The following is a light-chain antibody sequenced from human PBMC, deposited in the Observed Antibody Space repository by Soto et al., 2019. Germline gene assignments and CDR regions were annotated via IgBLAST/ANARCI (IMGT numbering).Light chain of an antibody. CDR2: DAS. CDR3: QQRSNWPPYT. Sequence: EIVLTQSPATLSLSPGERATLSCRARQSVSSDLAWYQQEPGQAPRLLIYDASNSATGIPARFSGSGSGTDFTLTISSLEPEDFAVYYCQQRSNWPPYTFGQGTKLEIK. CDR1: QSVSSD. J-gene: IGKJ2*01. V-gene: IGKV3-11*01.